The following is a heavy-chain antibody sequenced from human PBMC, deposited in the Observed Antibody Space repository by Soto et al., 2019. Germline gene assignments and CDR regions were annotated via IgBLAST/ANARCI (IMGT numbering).Heavy chain of an antibody. CDR1: GGSVSSGSYY. CDR2: IYYSGST. Sequence: SETLSLTCTVSGGSVSSGSYYWGWIRQPPGKGLECIGYIYYSGSTNYNPSLKSRVTISVDTSKNQFSLKLSSVTAADTAVYYCARARLRYFDWLLSHYGMDVWGQGTTVTVSS. V-gene: IGHV4-61*01. J-gene: IGHJ6*02. D-gene: IGHD3-9*01. CDR3: ARARLRYFDWLLSHYGMDV.